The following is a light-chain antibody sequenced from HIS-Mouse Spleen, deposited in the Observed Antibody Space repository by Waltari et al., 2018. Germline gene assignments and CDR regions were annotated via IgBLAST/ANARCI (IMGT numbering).Light chain of an antibody. Sequence: QSALTQPASVSGSPGQSITIPCTGTSSDVGGYNYVPWYQPHPGKAPKLMIYDVSNRPSGVSNRFSGSKSGNTASLTISGLQAEDEADYYCSSYAGSNNVVFGGGTKLTVL. CDR1: SSDVGGYNY. CDR2: DVS. J-gene: IGLJ2*01. CDR3: SSYAGSNNVV. V-gene: IGLV2-14*03.